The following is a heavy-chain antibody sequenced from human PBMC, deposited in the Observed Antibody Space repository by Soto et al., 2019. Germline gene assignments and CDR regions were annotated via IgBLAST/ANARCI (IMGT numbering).Heavy chain of an antibody. CDR3: ANSRDGYSFYYYYGMDV. CDR2: ILHDGSNE. Sequence: GGSLRLSCAAPGFTFSNYGMHWVRQAPGKGLEWVALILHDGSNEYYADSVKGLFTISRDNSKNTLYLQMNSLRGDDTAVYYCANSRDGYSFYYYYGMDVWGQGTTVTFSS. J-gene: IGHJ6*02. V-gene: IGHV3-30*18. CDR1: GFTFSNYG. D-gene: IGHD5-18*01.